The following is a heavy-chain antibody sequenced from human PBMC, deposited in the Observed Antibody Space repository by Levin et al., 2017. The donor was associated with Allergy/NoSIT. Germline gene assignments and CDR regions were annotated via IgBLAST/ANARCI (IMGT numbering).Heavy chain of an antibody. CDR2: IYSGGST. CDR1: GFTVSSNY. D-gene: IGHD6-19*01. V-gene: IGHV3-53*01. CDR3: ARAPALYSSGWYYGGGMDV. Sequence: QSGGSLRLSCAASGFTVSSNYMSWVRQAPGKGLEWVSVIYSGGSTYYADSVKGRFTISRDNSKNTLYLQMNSLRAEDTAVYYCARAPALYSSGWYYGGGMDVWGQGTTVTVSS. J-gene: IGHJ6*02.